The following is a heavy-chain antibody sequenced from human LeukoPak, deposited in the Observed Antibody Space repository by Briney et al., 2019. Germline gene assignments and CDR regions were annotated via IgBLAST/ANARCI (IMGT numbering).Heavy chain of an antibody. J-gene: IGHJ4*02. CDR2: ISGSGGNR. CDR1: GFTFSSYA. Sequence: QSGGSLRLSCAASGFTFSSYAMSWVRQAPGKGLEWVSVISGSGGNRYYANSVKGRFTISRDNSKNTLYLQMNILRAEDTAVYYCAKDQGEWRRVFDNWGQGTLVTVSS. D-gene: IGHD2-8*01. V-gene: IGHV3-23*01. CDR3: AKDQGEWRRVFDN.